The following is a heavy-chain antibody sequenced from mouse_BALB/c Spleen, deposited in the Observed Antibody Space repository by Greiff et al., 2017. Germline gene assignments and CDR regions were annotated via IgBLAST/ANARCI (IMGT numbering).Heavy chain of an antibody. Sequence: QVQLQQSDAELVKPGASVKISCKASGYTFTDHAIHWVKQKPEQGLEWFGYISPGNGDIKYNEKFKGKATLTADKSSCTAYMQHNSLTSEDSGVYFCRSRGNYRYFDVWGAGSTVTVAS. CDR3: RSRGNYRYFDV. CDR1: GYTFTDHA. V-gene: IGHV1S53*02. CDR2: ISPGNGDI. J-gene: IGHJ1*01. D-gene: IGHD2-1*01.